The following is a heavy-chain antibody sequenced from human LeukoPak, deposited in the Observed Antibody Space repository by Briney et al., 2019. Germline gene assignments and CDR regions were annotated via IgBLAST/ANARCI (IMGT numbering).Heavy chain of an antibody. Sequence: ASVKVSCKASGYTFTGYYMHWVRQAPGQGLEWMGWINPNSGGTNYAQKFQGRVTMTRDTSISTAYMELSRLRSGDTAVYYCARATLGLGSDAFDIWGQGTMVTASS. CDR2: INPNSGGT. CDR1: GYTFTGYY. J-gene: IGHJ3*02. V-gene: IGHV1-2*02. CDR3: ARATLGLGSDAFDI. D-gene: IGHD3-10*01.